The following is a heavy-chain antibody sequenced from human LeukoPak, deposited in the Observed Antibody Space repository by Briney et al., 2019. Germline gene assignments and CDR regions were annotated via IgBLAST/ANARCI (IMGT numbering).Heavy chain of an antibody. Sequence: GGSLRLSCAASRFTFSSYAMHWVRQVPGKGLEYVSAISSNGGSTYYANSVKGRFTISRDNSKNTLYLQMGSLRAEDMAVYYCARGVLARGSSGWYFDYWGQGTLVTVSS. CDR3: ARGVLARGSSGWYFDY. CDR2: ISSNGGST. D-gene: IGHD6-19*01. CDR1: RFTFSSYA. V-gene: IGHV3-64*01. J-gene: IGHJ4*02.